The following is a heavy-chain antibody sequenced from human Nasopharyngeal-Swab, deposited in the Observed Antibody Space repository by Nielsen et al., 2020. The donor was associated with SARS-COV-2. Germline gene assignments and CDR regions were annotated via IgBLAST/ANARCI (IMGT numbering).Heavy chain of an antibody. Sequence: GESLKISCKGSGYTFTSNWIGWVRHMPGKGLDWMGFIYPSDSETTYSPSFQGQVIISVDKSIATAYLQWSSLKASGSGIYYCALSSSSSGAYFAWGQGTLVTVSS. CDR3: ALSSSSSGAYFA. V-gene: IGHV5-51*01. CDR1: GYTFTSNW. D-gene: IGHD2/OR15-2a*01. J-gene: IGHJ5*02. CDR2: IYPSDSET.